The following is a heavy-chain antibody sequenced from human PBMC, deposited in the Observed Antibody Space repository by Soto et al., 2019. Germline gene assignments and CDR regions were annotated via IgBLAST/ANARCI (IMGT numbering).Heavy chain of an antibody. CDR3: ARLSREFWSGFDY. V-gene: IGHV5-51*01. CDR1: GYSFTNYR. J-gene: IGHJ4*02. Sequence: GESLKISCEGGGYSFTNYRIAWVRQMPGKGPGWMGTIYPGDSDMRYTPSFRGHGNMYVDKYINTAYLQWGSLTASDTAKYYCARLSREFWSGFDYWGQGTMVTVAS. D-gene: IGHD3-3*01. CDR2: IYPGDSDM.